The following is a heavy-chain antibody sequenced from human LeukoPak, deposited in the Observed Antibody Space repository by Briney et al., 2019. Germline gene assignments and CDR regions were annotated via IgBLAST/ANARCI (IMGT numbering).Heavy chain of an antibody. V-gene: IGHV3-7*01. J-gene: IGHJ2*01. D-gene: IGHD3-9*01. CDR2: IKQDGSEK. Sequence: GGSLRLSCAASGFIFRSYWMTWVRQAPGKGLEWVANIKQDGSEKYYVDSVKGRFTISRDNAKNSLYLQMNSLRAEDTAVYYCARDAKFDDILSGNWYFDLWGRGTLVTVSS. CDR1: GFIFRSYW. CDR3: ARDAKFDDILSGNWYFDL.